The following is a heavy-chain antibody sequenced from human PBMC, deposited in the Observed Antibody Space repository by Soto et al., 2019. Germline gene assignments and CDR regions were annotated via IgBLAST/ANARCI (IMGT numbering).Heavy chain of an antibody. J-gene: IGHJ4*02. CDR1: GYTFTSYG. CDR2: ISAYNGNT. CDR3: AIVVSGVHYYGSGSYSAMDY. Sequence: RASVKVSCKASGYTFTSYGISWVRQAPGQGLEWMGWISAYNGNTNYAQKLQGRVTMTTDTSTSTAYMELRSLRSDDTAVYYCAIVVSGVHYYGSGSYSAMDYWGQGTLVTVSS. D-gene: IGHD3-10*01. V-gene: IGHV1-18*01.